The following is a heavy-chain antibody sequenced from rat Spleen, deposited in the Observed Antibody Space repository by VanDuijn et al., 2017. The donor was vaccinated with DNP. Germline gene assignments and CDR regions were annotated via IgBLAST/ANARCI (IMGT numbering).Heavy chain of an antibody. CDR1: GFTFSSFP. Sequence: EVQLVESGGGLVQPGRSMKLSCTASGFTFSSFPMAWVRQAPTKGLEWVATISTSGGSTFYRHSVKGRFTISRDNAKSTLFLQMTSLRSEDTATYYCARVNNNLYYGLDAWGQGTSVTVSS. V-gene: IGHV5-46*01. CDR3: ARVNNNLYYGLDA. CDR2: ISTSGGST. J-gene: IGHJ4*01. D-gene: IGHD1-10*01.